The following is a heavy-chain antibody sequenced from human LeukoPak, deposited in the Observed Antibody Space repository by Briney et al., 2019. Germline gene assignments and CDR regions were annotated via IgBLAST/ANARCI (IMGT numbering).Heavy chain of an antibody. CDR3: ARRHCSSTSCHYGMDV. CDR2: IYPGDSDT. D-gene: IGHD2-2*01. CDR1: GYSFTSYW. Sequence: GESLKISCEGSGYSFTSYWIGWVRQMPGKGLEWMGIIYPGDSDTRYSPSFQGQVTISADKSISTAYLQWSSLKASDTAMYYCARRHCSSTSCHYGMDVWGQGTTVTVSS. V-gene: IGHV5-51*01. J-gene: IGHJ6*02.